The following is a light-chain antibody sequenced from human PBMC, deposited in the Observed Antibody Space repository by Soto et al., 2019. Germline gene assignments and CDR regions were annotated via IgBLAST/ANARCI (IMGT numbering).Light chain of an antibody. CDR1: STDIGSYNY. J-gene: IGLJ1*01. CDR3: CSYTTTTAYV. CDR2: GVT. Sequence: QSALAQPASVSGSPGQSITISCTGTSTDIGSYNYISWYQQYPDKGPKLILYGVTNRPSGVSNRFSGSKSGYTASLTISGLQAEDEADYYCCSYTTTTAYVFGTGTKVTVL. V-gene: IGLV2-14*03.